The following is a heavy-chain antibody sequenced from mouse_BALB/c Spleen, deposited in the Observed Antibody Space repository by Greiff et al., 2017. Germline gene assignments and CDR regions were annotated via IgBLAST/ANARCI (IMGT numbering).Heavy chain of an antibody. D-gene: IGHD2-14*01. CDR1: DYSFTGYF. V-gene: IGHV1-37*01. CDR2: INPYNGDT. J-gene: IGHJ2*01. Sequence: EVQLQQSGPELVKPGASVKISCKASDYSFTGYFMNWVKQSQGKSLEWIGRINPYNGDTFYNQKFKGKATLTVDKSSSTAHMELLSLTSEDSAVYYCGRGGYRYDVDYWGQGTTLTVSS. CDR3: GRGGYRYDVDY.